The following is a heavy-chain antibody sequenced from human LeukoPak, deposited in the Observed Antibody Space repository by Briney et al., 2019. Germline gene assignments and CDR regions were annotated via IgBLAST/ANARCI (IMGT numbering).Heavy chain of an antibody. V-gene: IGHV4-31*03. CDR3: ASSYGVSPFDI. J-gene: IGHJ3*02. Sequence: PSETLSLTCTVSGGSISSGGYSWSWIRQHPGKGLEWIGYIYYSGSTYYNPSLKSRVTISVDTSKNQFSLKLSSVTAADTAVYYCASSYGVSPFDIWGQGTMVTVSS. CDR2: IYYSGST. D-gene: IGHD4-17*01. CDR1: GGSISSGGYS.